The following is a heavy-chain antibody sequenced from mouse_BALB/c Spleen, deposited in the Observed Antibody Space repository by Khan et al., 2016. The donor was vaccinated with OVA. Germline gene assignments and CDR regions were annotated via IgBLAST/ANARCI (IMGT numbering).Heavy chain of an antibody. V-gene: IGHV1S136*01. CDR3: AKNYRYDVYFDY. D-gene: IGHD2-14*01. CDR2: IYPFNDDT. CDR1: GYTFTSYV. J-gene: IGHJ2*01. Sequence: VQLQQPGPELVKPGASVKMSCEASGYTFTSYVIHWVKQKPGQGLEWIGYIYPFNDDTKYNEKFKGKATLTSDTSSSTAYMDLRSLTSADSAVYTSAKNYRYDVYFDYWGQGTTRTVSS.